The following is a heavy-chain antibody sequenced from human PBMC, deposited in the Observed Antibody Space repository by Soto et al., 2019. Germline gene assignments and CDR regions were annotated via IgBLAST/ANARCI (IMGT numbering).Heavy chain of an antibody. D-gene: IGHD2-2*01. CDR1: GGSISSYY. V-gene: IGHV4-59*01. CDR3: ARAPVPADYYFDY. CDR2: IYYSGST. J-gene: IGHJ4*02. Sequence: SETLSLTCTVSGGSISSYYWSWIRQPPGKGLEWIGYIYYSGSTNYNPSLKSRVTISVDTSKNQYSLKLCPVTAADTAVYYCARAPVPADYYFDYWGQGTLVTVSS.